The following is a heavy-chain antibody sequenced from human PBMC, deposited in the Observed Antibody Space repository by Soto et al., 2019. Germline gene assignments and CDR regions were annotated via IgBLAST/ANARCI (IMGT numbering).Heavy chain of an antibody. D-gene: IGHD3-22*01. CDR2: ISAYNGNT. V-gene: IGHV1-18*01. CDR1: GYTFTSYG. CDR3: ARLLRYYDSSGYRADAFDI. J-gene: IGHJ3*02. Sequence: ASVKVSCKASGYTFTSYGVSWVRQGTGQGLEWMGWISAYNGNTNYAQKLQGRVTMTTDTSTSTAYMELRSLRSDDTAVYYCARLLRYYDSSGYRADAFDIWGQGTMVTVSS.